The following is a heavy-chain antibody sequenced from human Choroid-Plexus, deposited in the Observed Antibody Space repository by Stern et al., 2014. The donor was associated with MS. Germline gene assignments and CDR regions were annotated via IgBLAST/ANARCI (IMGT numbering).Heavy chain of an antibody. V-gene: IGHV3-30*18. CDR3: AKDRQSLTYFFDH. CDR1: GFTFGSCA. D-gene: IGHD2-8*01. J-gene: IGHJ5*02. CDR2: VSYDGSNK. Sequence: VQLEESGGGVVQPGRPLRLSCVASGFTFGSCAMHWVRQAPGKGLEWVAGVSYDGSNKYYADSVKGRFTISRDNSQNTLYMQMSSLRPEDTAVYYCAKDRQSLTYFFDHWCQGSLVTVSS.